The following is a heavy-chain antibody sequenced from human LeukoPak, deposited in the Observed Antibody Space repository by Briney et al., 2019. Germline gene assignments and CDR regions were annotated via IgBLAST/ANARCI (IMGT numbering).Heavy chain of an antibody. CDR3: ARDFAFDI. J-gene: IGHJ3*02. CDR2: INHSGST. Sequence: SETLSLTCAVYGGSFSGYYWSWIRQPPGKGLEWIGEINHSGSTNYNPSLKSRVTISVDTSKNQFSLKLSSVTAADTVVYYCARDFAFDIWGQGTMVTVSS. CDR1: GGSFSGYY. V-gene: IGHV4-34*01.